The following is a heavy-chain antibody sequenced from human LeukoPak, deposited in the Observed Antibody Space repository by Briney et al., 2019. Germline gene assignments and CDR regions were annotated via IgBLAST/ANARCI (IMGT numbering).Heavy chain of an antibody. CDR1: TDSMSSYY. D-gene: IGHD3-16*01. J-gene: IGHJ4*02. CDR2: RSYGVST. CDR3: ARAKRGSGFGYYYFDS. V-gene: IGHV4-59*01. Sequence: SETLSLTCTVSTDSMSSYYWSWIRQPPGKGLERIGYRSYGVSTNYNPSLKSRVTMSLDTSKNQFSLKLTSVTAADTAVYYCARAKRGSGFGYYYFDSWGQGTLSPSPQ.